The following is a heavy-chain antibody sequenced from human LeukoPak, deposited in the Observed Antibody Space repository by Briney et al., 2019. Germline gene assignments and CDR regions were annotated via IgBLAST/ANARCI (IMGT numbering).Heavy chain of an antibody. CDR1: GGSFSGYY. J-gene: IGHJ4*02. V-gene: IGHV4-34*01. CDR2: INHSGST. D-gene: IGHD3-10*01. CDR3: AGGMVRGVIKY. Sequence: KPSETLSLTCAVYGGSFSGYYWSWIRQPPGKGLEWIGEINHSGSTNYNPSLKSRVTISVDTSKNQFSLKLSSVTAADTAVYYCAGGMVRGVIKYWGQGTLVTVSS.